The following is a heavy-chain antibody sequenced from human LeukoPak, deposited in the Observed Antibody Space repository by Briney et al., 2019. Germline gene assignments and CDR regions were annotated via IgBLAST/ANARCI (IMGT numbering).Heavy chain of an antibody. CDR1: GGSISSGNYY. Sequence: SQTLSLTCTVSGGSISSGNYYWSWIRQHPGKGLEWIGYMYYRGSTYYNPSLKSRVTISVDTSKNQFSLKLSSVTAADTAVYYCARSYGYGTNFGYSGQGTLVTVSS. D-gene: IGHD5-18*01. CDR3: ARSYGYGTNFGY. V-gene: IGHV4-31*03. J-gene: IGHJ4*02. CDR2: MYYRGST.